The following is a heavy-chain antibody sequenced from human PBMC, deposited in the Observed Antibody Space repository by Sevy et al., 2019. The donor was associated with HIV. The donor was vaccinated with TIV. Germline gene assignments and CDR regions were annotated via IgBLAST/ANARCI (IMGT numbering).Heavy chain of an antibody. CDR3: AKNNYELYRTGGHIDY. Sequence: GGSLRLSCAASGFTFSSYAMSWVRQAPGKGLEWVSTFSPSGDNTYYADAVRGRFTISRDNSKNTVYLQMNSLRAEDTAVYYCAKNNYELYRTGGHIDYWGQGTLVTVSS. J-gene: IGHJ4*02. D-gene: IGHD3-3*01. CDR2: FSPSGDNT. CDR1: GFTFSSYA. V-gene: IGHV3-23*01.